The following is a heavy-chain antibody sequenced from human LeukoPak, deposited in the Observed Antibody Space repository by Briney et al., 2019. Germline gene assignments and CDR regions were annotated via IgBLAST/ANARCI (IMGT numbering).Heavy chain of an antibody. CDR3: ARHRGYSYGYDAFDI. D-gene: IGHD5-18*01. Sequence: SETLSLTCTVSGGSISSYYWSWIRQPPGKGLEWVGYIYYSGSTNYNPSLKSRVTISIDTSKNQFSLKLSSVTAADTAVYYCARHRGYSYGYDAFDIWGQGTMVTVSS. J-gene: IGHJ3*02. CDR1: GGSISSYY. CDR2: IYYSGST. V-gene: IGHV4-59*08.